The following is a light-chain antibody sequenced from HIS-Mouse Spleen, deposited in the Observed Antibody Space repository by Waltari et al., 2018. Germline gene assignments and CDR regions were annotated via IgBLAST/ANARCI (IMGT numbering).Light chain of an antibody. Sequence: QSALTQPASVSGSPGQSITISCTGTSSDVGGYNSVSWYQQHPGKAPNLMIYDVSNRPSGVSNRLSGSKSGNTASLTISGLQAEDEADYYCSSYTSSSTLVFGGGTKLTVL. J-gene: IGLJ2*01. CDR2: DVS. CDR3: SSYTSSSTLV. CDR1: SSDVGGYNS. V-gene: IGLV2-14*03.